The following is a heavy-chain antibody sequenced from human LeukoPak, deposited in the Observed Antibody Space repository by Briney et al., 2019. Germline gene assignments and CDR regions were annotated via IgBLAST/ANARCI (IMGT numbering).Heavy chain of an antibody. V-gene: IGHV3-30-3*01. J-gene: IGHJ4*02. CDR1: GFTFSSYA. D-gene: IGHD1-26*01. Sequence: GRSLRLSCAASGFTFSSYAMHWVRQAPGKGLEWVAVISYDGSNKYYADSVKGRLTISRDNSKNTLYLQMNSLRAEDTAVYYCARDRVGATDYFDYWGQGTLVTVPS. CDR3: ARDRVGATDYFDY. CDR2: ISYDGSNK.